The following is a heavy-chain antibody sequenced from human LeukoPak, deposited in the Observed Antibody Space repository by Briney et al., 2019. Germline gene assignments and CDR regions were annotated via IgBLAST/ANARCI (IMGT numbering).Heavy chain of an antibody. CDR3: AVCSSTSCYKGVYFDY. Sequence: ASVKVSCKASEYTFTGYYMHRVRQAPGQGLEWMGWINPNSGGTNYAQKFQGWVTMTRDTSISTAYMELSRLRSDDTAVYYCAVCSSTSCYKGVYFDYWGQGTLVTVSS. CDR1: EYTFTGYY. D-gene: IGHD2-2*02. J-gene: IGHJ4*02. CDR2: INPNSGGT. V-gene: IGHV1-2*04.